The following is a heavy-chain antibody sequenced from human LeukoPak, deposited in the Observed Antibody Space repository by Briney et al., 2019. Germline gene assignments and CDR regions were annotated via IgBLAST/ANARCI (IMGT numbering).Heavy chain of an antibody. Sequence: GEPLKISCKGSGYSFTNYWIGWVRQMPGKGLEWMGTIYPGDSDTRYSPSFQGQVTISDEKSISTAHLQWSSLKASDTAIYYCARRVERGSGYDYWGQGTLVTVSS. V-gene: IGHV5-51*01. CDR1: GYSFTNYW. CDR2: IYPGDSDT. CDR3: ARRVERGSGYDY. D-gene: IGHD6-19*01. J-gene: IGHJ4*02.